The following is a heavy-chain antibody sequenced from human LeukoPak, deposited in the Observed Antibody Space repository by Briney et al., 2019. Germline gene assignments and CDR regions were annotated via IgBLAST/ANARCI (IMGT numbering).Heavy chain of an antibody. V-gene: IGHV4-39*01. J-gene: IGHJ5*02. CDR1: GGSITTTYY. Sequence: SETLSLTCSVSGGSITTTYYWSWIRQPPGGGLEWISSLYHSGNSNYNPSLKSRVTMSVDTSRNQFSLQLTSMTAADTAIYYCTRHQTNFYGSGAPFDPWGQGTLVTVSS. CDR2: LYHSGNS. CDR3: TRHQTNFYGSGAPFDP. D-gene: IGHD3-10*01.